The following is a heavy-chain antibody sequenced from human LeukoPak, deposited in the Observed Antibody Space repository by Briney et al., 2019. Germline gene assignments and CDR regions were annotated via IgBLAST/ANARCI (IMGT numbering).Heavy chain of an antibody. V-gene: IGHV3-74*01. J-gene: IGHJ4*02. D-gene: IGHD3-16*02. CDR2: INSGGSST. CDR1: GFTFSSYW. Sequence: GGSLRLSCAASGFTFSSYWMHWVRQAPGKGLVWVSRINSGGSSTSYADSVKGRFTISRDNAKNTLYLQMNSLRAEDTAVYYCARDMITFGGVIVLDYWGQGTLVTVSS. CDR3: ARDMITFGGVIVLDY.